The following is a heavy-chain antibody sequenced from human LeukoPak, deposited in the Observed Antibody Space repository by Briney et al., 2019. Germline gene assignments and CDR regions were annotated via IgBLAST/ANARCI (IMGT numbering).Heavy chain of an antibody. J-gene: IGHJ4*02. CDR1: GGSISRGGFY. CDR2: ISYRGST. V-gene: IGHV4-30-4*01. Sequence: SETLSLTRTVSGGSISRGGFYWNWIRQPPGKDLEWIGYISYRGSTNYSPSLKGRLTISLDPSKNQFSLRLSSVTGTDTAIYYCARAHPYFEGSGYNAMPFDCWGQGTLVTVSS. D-gene: IGHD3-22*01. CDR3: ARAHPYFEGSGYNAMPFDC.